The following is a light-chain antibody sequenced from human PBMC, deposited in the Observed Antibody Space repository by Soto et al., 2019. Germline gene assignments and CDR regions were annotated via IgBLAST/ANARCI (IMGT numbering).Light chain of an antibody. V-gene: IGKV1-17*01. CDR2: AAS. Sequence: DIQMTQSPSSLSASVGDRVTITCRASQDIRNDLDWYQQKPGKAPKRLIYAASSLQNGAPSRFSGSGSGTEFTLSISSLQPEDFESYYCLQRDTYSVGGGTKVEIK. J-gene: IGKJ4*01. CDR1: QDIRND. CDR3: LQRDTYS.